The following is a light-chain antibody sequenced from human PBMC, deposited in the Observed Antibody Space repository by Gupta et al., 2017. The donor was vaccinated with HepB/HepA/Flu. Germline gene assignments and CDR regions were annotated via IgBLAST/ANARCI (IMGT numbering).Light chain of an antibody. V-gene: IGLV3-1*01. J-gene: IGLJ2*01. CDR2: QDT. CDR1: KLGNKY. CDR3: QAWDSSSVV. Sequence: SSELTQPPSVSVSPGQTATITCSGDKLGNKYACWYKQKPGQSPVLVIFQDTKRPSGTPQRFSGSNSGNTATLTISGTQAMDEADYYCQAWDSSSVVFGGGTKLTVL.